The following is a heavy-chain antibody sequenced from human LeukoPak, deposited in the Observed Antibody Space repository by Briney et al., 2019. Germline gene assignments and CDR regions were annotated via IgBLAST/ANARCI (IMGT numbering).Heavy chain of an antibody. Sequence: PGGSLRLSCAASGFTFSSYSMNWVRQAPGKGLEWVSYISSSSSTIYYADSVKGRFTISRDNAKNSLYLQMNSLRAEDTAVYYCARDRGPLGYWGQGTLVTVSS. CDR1: GFTFSSYS. CDR3: ARDRGPLGY. D-gene: IGHD2-15*01. J-gene: IGHJ4*02. CDR2: ISSSSSTI. V-gene: IGHV3-48*01.